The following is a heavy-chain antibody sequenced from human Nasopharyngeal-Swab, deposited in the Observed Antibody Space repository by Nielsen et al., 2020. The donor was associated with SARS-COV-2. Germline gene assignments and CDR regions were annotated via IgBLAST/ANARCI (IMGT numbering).Heavy chain of an antibody. Sequence: GGSLRLSCAASGLGFSNYEMNWVRQAPGKGLEWISYISTTTATIYYADSVKGRFTISRDNAKNLLYLQMNSLRAEDTAVYYCAREVPYSGHDDAFDIWGQGTMVTVSA. J-gene: IGHJ3*02. D-gene: IGHD5-12*01. CDR3: AREVPYSGHDDAFDI. V-gene: IGHV3-48*03. CDR2: ISTTTATI. CDR1: GLGFSNYE.